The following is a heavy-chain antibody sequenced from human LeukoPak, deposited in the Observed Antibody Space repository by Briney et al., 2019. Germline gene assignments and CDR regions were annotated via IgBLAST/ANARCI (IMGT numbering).Heavy chain of an antibody. D-gene: IGHD3-16*02. CDR1: GYTLTELS. CDR3: AREPNDYVWGSYRHHFDY. Sequence: ASVKVSCKVSGYTLTELSMHWVRQAPGKGLEWMGGFDPEDGETIYAQKFQGRVTMTEDTSTDTAYMELSSLRSEDTAVYYCAREPNDYVWGSYRHHFDYWGQGTLVTVSS. J-gene: IGHJ4*02. CDR2: FDPEDGET. V-gene: IGHV1-24*01.